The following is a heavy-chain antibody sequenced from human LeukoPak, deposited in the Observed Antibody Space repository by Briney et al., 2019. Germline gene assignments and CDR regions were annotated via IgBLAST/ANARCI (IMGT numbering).Heavy chain of an antibody. Sequence: GGSLRLSCAASGFTLSSYSMNWVRQAAGEGLEWVSSISSSISYIYFADSVKGRFTISRDNAKNSLYLQMNSLRAEDTAVYYCARDRVGAQFEAFDIWGQGTMVTVSS. CDR2: ISSSISYI. D-gene: IGHD1-26*01. J-gene: IGHJ3*02. CDR3: ARDRVGAQFEAFDI. CDR1: GFTLSSYS. V-gene: IGHV3-21*01.